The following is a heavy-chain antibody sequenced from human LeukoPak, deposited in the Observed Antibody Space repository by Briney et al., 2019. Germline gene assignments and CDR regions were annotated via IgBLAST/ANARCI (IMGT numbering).Heavy chain of an antibody. J-gene: IGHJ4*02. CDR1: GYTFTSYG. CDR2: ISAYNGNT. Sequence: ASVKVSCKASGYTFTSYGISWVRQAPGQGLEWMGWISAYNGNTNYAQKLQGRVTMTTDTSTSTAYMELRSLRSDDTAVYYCARTGYDILTGYFNFDYWGRGTLVTVSS. V-gene: IGHV1-18*01. CDR3: ARTGYDILTGYFNFDY. D-gene: IGHD3-9*01.